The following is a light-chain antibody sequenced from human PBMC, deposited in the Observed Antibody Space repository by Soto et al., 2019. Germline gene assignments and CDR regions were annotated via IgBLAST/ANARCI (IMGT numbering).Light chain of an antibody. CDR1: QSVRSN. Sequence: EIVMTQSPATLSVSPGERATLSCRASQSVRSNLGWYQQKSGQAPRLLIYGASTRATGAPARFSGSASGTEFTLTISSLESEDFAVYYCQQYSNWPPTFGQGTKVDI. CDR2: GAS. CDR3: QQYSNWPPT. V-gene: IGKV3-15*01. J-gene: IGKJ1*01.